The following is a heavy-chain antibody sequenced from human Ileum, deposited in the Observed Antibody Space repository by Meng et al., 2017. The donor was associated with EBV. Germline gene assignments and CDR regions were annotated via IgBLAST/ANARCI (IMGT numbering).Heavy chain of an antibody. J-gene: IGHJ4*02. V-gene: IGHV1-3*04. D-gene: IGHD1-1*01. Sequence: VESGAEGTRPVAAIQISCQSSRDTFTIDDIYWGRQAPGRSLEWIGWSNTGSGGTNSLQILQGRVTFTREASANTAYMDLSNLRTEDTAVYYYARNGGGLDYWGQGTLVTVSS. CDR3: ARNGGGLDY. CDR1: RDTFTIDD. CDR2: SNTGSGGT.